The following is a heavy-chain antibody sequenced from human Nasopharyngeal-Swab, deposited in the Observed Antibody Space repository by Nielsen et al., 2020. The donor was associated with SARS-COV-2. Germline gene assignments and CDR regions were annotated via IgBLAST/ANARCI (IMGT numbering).Heavy chain of an antibody. V-gene: IGHV3-73*01. D-gene: IGHD2-21*02. CDR1: GFTFSDSA. Sequence: GESLKISYAASGFTFSDSAIHWVRQASGKGLEWVGRIRSKGNTYATAYAASVQGRFIIFRDDPTNTAYLQMNSLKTEDTAVYYCTRCGGGCYSGRDYWGQGTLVTVSS. CDR3: TRCGGGCYSGRDY. CDR2: IRSKGNTYAT. J-gene: IGHJ4*02.